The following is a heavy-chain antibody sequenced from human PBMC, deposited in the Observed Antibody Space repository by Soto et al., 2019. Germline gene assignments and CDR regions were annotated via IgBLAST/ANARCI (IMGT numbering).Heavy chain of an antibody. CDR2: IWYDGSNK. CDR3: ARSRPDDVYYFDY. D-gene: IGHD2-2*01. J-gene: IGHJ4*02. Sequence: QVQLVESGGGVVQPGRSLRLSCAASGFTFSSYGMHWVRQAPGKGLEWVAVIWYDGSNKYYADSVKGRFTISRDNSKNTLYLQMNSLRAEDTAVYYCARSRPDDVYYFDYWGQGTLVTVSS. CDR1: GFTFSSYG. V-gene: IGHV3-33*01.